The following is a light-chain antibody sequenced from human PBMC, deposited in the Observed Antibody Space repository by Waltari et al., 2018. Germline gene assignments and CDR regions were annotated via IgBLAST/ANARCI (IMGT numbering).Light chain of an antibody. CDR3: QPYNNWPPWT. V-gene: IGKV3-15*01. Sequence: EIVMTQSPATLSVSPGERATLSCRASQSVRNNLVWYQQKPGKAPRHLIYGASTRVTGIPARFSGSGSGTEFTLTISSLQAEDFAGYYYQPYNNWPPWTFGQGTKVEIK. CDR2: GAS. J-gene: IGKJ1*01. CDR1: QSVRNN.